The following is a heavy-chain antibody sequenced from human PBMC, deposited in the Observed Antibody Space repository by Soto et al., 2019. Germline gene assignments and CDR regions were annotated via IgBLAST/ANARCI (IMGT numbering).Heavy chain of an antibody. CDR2: IYYSGST. J-gene: IGHJ4*02. D-gene: IGHD4-4*01. Sequence: SETLSLTCTVSGGSISSGDYYWSWIRHPPGKGLEWIGYIYYSGSTYYNPSLKSRVTISVDTSKNQFSLKLSSVTAADTAVYYCARAATVIPKHFDYWGQGTLVTVSS. CDR3: ARAATVIPKHFDY. CDR1: GGSISSGDYY. V-gene: IGHV4-30-4*01.